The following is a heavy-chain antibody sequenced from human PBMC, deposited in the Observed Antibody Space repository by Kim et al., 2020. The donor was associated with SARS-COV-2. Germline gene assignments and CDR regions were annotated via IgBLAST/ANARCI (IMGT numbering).Heavy chain of an antibody. CDR2: FSSTTST. CDR1: GFTFSSYA. D-gene: IGHD5-18*01. V-gene: IGHV3-23*01. Sequence: GGSLRLSCAASGFTFSSYAMSWVRQAPGTGLEWVSAFSSTTSTYYADSVKGRFTISRDNSKNTLYLQMNSLRAEDTAVYYCARAYAYGYNFDYWGQGALVTVSS. CDR3: ARAYAYGYNFDY. J-gene: IGHJ4*02.